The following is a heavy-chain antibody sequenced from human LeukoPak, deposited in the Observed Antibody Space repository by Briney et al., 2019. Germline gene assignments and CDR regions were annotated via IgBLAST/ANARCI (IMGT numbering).Heavy chain of an antibody. Sequence: PSGGSLRLSCAASGFTFSNYAMSWVRQAPGKGLEWVSAITGSGGNTYYADSVKGRFTISRDNSKNTVFLQMNSLRAEDTAVYYCARDALQLWTGYWGQGTLVTVPS. CDR1: GFTFSNYA. D-gene: IGHD5-18*01. CDR3: ARDALQLWTGY. CDR2: ITGSGGNT. J-gene: IGHJ4*02. V-gene: IGHV3-23*01.